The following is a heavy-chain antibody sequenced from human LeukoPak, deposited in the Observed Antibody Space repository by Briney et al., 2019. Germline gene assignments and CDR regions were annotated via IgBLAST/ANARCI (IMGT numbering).Heavy chain of an antibody. V-gene: IGHV3-21*01. J-gene: IGHJ4*02. Sequence: GGSLRLSCAASGFTFSSYNMNWVRQAPGKGLEWVSSISSSSSYIYYADSVKGRFTISRDNAKNSLYLQMNSLRAEDTAVYYCARDGEVFGVVITPLDYWGQGTLVTVSS. D-gene: IGHD3-3*01. CDR3: ARDGEVFGVVITPLDY. CDR2: ISSSSSYI. CDR1: GFTFSSYN.